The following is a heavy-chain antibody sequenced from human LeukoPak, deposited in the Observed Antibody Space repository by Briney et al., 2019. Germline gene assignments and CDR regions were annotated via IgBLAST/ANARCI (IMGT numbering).Heavy chain of an antibody. CDR1: GFTLSSYL. D-gene: IGHD3-3*01. CDR3: ARENWSGYYPFDY. Sequence: PGGSLRLSCAASGFTLSSYLMHWVRQAPGKGLVWVSRINSDGSSTSYADSVKGRFTISRDNAKNTLYLQMNSLRAEDTAVYYCARENWSGYYPFDYWGQGTLVTVSS. CDR2: INSDGSST. V-gene: IGHV3-74*01. J-gene: IGHJ4*02.